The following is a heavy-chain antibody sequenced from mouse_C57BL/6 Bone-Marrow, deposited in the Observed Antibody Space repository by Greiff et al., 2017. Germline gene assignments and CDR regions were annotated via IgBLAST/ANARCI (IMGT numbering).Heavy chain of an antibody. CDR3: TTREDYYGSSYWYFDV. Sequence: EVQLQQSGAELVRPGASVKLSCTASGFNIKDDYMHWVKQRPEQGLEWIGWIDPENGDTEYASKFQGKATITADTSSNTAYLQLSRLTSEDTAVYYCTTREDYYGSSYWYFDVWGTGTTVTVSS. J-gene: IGHJ1*03. CDR2: IDPENGDT. V-gene: IGHV14-4*01. CDR1: GFNIKDDY. D-gene: IGHD1-1*01.